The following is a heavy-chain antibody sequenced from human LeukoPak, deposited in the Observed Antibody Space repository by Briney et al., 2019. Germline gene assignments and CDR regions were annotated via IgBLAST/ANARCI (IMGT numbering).Heavy chain of an antibody. Sequence: SVKVSCKASGGTFSSYAISWVRQAPGQGLEWMGGIIPIFGTANYAQKFQGRVTITADESTSTAYMELSSLRSEDTAVYYCARVVVGATTRVGWTFDYWGQGTLVTVSS. V-gene: IGHV1-69*13. D-gene: IGHD1-26*01. J-gene: IGHJ4*02. CDR3: ARVVVGATTRVGWTFDY. CDR2: IIPIFGTA. CDR1: GGTFSSYA.